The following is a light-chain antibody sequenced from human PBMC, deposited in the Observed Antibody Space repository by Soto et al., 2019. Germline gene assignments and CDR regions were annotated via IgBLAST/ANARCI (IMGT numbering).Light chain of an antibody. CDR1: SGDVGGYNY. V-gene: IGLV2-14*01. CDR3: ASFRSGTILV. CDR2: QVN. J-gene: IGLJ1*01. Sequence: QSVLTQAASVSGSPGQSTTISCTGTSGDVGGYNYVSRYQHSPGKAPRLLIYQVNNRPSGVSGRFSGSKAGNTASLTISGLLDDDEADYFCASFRSGTILVFGSGTKVTVL.